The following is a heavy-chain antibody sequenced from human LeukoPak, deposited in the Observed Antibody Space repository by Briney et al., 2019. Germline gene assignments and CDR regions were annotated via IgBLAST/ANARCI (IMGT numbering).Heavy chain of an antibody. CDR2: INPNSGGT. CDR1: GYTLTAYY. D-gene: IGHD2-15*01. J-gene: IGHJ5*02. CDR3: ARGYCSGGTCYLVENWLDP. V-gene: IGHV1-2*06. Sequence: ASVKISCKASGYTLTAYYIYWVRQAPGQGLEWMGRINPNSGGTDYAQNFQGRVTMTRDTSISTAYMELSRLRSDDTAVYYCARGYCSGGTCYLVENWLDPWGQGTLVTVSS.